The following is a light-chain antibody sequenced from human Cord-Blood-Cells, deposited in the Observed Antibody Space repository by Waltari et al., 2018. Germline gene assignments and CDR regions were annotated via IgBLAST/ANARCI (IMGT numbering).Light chain of an antibody. CDR2: EGS. CDR3: CSYAGSSIWV. V-gene: IGLV2-23*01. Sequence: QSALTQPASVSGSPGQSITISCTGTSSDVGSYNLVSWYQQHRGKAPKLMIYEGSKRPSVVSNRFSGSKSGNTASLTISVLQAEDEADYYCCSYAGSSIWVFGGGTKLTVL. J-gene: IGLJ3*02. CDR1: SSDVGSYNL.